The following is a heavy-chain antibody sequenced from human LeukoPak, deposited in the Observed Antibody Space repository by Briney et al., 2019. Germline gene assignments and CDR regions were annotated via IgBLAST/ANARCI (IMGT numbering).Heavy chain of an antibody. CDR1: GFTFSRYS. CDR2: ISISSNYI. Sequence: GGSLRLSCAASGFTFSRYSMNWVRQAPGKGLEWVSSISISSNYIYYPDSLKGRFTISRDNAKNSLYLQMNSLRAEDTAVYFCGSPRRGYWGQGTLVTVSS. V-gene: IGHV3-21*01. J-gene: IGHJ4*02. CDR3: GSPRRGY.